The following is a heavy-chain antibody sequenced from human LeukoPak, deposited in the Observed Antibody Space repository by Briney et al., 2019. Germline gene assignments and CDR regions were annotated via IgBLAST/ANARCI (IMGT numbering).Heavy chain of an antibody. CDR2: ISPNSGGT. V-gene: IGHV1-2*02. CDR3: ARVALNGDYYGMDV. CDR1: GYTFTGYY. D-gene: IGHD3-16*01. J-gene: IGHJ6*02. Sequence: GASVKASCKASGYTFTGYYMHWVRQAPGQGLEYMGWISPNSGGTNYAQKFQSRVTTTRDTSISIAYMELSRLRSDDTAVYYCARVALNGDYYGMDVWGQGTTVTVSS.